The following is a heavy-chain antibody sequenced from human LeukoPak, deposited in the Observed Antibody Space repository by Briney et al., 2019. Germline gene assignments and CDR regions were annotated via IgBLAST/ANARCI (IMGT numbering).Heavy chain of an antibody. J-gene: IGHJ4*02. D-gene: IGHD3-22*01. Sequence: GSLRLSCAASGFTFSSYWMHRVRQAPGKGLVWVSRINSDGSSTSYADSVKGRFTISRDNAKNTLYLQMNSLRAEDTAVYYCARGGSSSDFDYWGQGTLVTVSS. V-gene: IGHV3-74*01. CDR3: ARGGSSSDFDY. CDR2: INSDGSST. CDR1: GFTFSSYW.